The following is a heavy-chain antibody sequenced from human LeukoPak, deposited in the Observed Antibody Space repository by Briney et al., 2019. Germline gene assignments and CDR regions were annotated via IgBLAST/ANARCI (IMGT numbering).Heavy chain of an antibody. D-gene: IGHD3-3*01. J-gene: IGHJ4*02. CDR3: ARTFRESYYDFWSGYSTLDY. CDR2: ISHSGST. V-gene: IGHV4-34*01. CDR1: GGSFSGYY. Sequence: RPSETRSLTCAVYGGSFSGYYLSWVRQPPGKGLEWVGEISHSGSTNYNTSLKSRVTISVDPSMTQFSLKLSSATAADMAVYYCARTFRESYYDFWSGYSTLDYWGQGTLVTVSS.